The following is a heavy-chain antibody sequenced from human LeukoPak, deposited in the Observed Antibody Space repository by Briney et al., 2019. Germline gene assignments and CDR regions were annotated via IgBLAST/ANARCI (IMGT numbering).Heavy chain of an antibody. CDR1: GFTFSSYW. CDR3: ARFGGSSWQFDY. V-gene: IGHV3-74*01. J-gene: IGHJ4*02. Sequence: PGGSLRLSCAASGFTFSSYWMHWVRQAPGKGLVWVSRISSDGSSTSYADSVKGRFTISRDNAKNTLYLQMNSLRAEDTAVYYCARFGGSSWQFDYWGQGTLVTVSS. D-gene: IGHD6-13*01. CDR2: ISSDGSST.